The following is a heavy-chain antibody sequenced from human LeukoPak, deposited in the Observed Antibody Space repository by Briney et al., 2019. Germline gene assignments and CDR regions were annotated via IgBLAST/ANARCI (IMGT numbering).Heavy chain of an antibody. CDR1: GFTFSSYA. Sequence: GGSLRLSCAASGFTFSSYAMSWVRQAPGKGLEWVSSISTSGGRIYYADSVKGRFTIPRDNSKNTLYLQMNSLRAEDTAVYYCARAPYGDEPSFDYWGQGTLVTVSS. J-gene: IGHJ4*02. V-gene: IGHV3-23*01. CDR2: ISTSGGRI. CDR3: ARAPYGDEPSFDY. D-gene: IGHD4-17*01.